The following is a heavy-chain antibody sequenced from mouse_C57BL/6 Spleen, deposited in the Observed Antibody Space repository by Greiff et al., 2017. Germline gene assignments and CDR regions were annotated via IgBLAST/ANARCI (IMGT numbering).Heavy chain of an antibody. Sequence: EVQLQQSGPGLVKPSQSLSLTCSVTGYSITSGYYWNWIRQFPGNKLEWMGYISYDGSNNYNPSLKNRISITRDTSKNQFFLKLNSVTTEDTATYYCARRGMGGSSYHWYFDVWGTGTTVTVSS. D-gene: IGHD1-1*01. CDR1: GYSITSGYY. J-gene: IGHJ1*03. CDR3: ARRGMGGSSYHWYFDV. V-gene: IGHV3-6*01. CDR2: ISYDGSN.